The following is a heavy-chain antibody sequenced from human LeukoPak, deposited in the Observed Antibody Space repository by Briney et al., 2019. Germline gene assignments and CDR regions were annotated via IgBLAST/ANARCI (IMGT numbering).Heavy chain of an antibody. CDR2: IYYSGST. Sequence: SETLSLTCTVSGGSISSGGYYWSWIRQHPGKGLEWIGYIYYSGSTYYNPSLKSRVTISVDTSKNQFSLKLSSVTAADTAVYYCARGTPGGEFYWGQGTLVTVSS. D-gene: IGHD2/OR15-2a*01. J-gene: IGHJ4*02. CDR1: GGSISSGGYY. V-gene: IGHV4-31*03. CDR3: ARGTPGGEFY.